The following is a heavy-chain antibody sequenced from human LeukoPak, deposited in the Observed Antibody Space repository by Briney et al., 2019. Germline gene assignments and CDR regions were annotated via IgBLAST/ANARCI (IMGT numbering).Heavy chain of an antibody. J-gene: IGHJ4*02. V-gene: IGHV3-30*03. CDR2: ISYDGNNE. D-gene: IGHD3-22*01. CDR1: GFTFDTYG. Sequence: GRSLRLCCAASGFTFDTYGMHWVRQAPGKGLEWVAVISYDGNNENYVDSVKGRFTISRDNSKNTLYLQMNSLRAEDTAVYYCATRSIYYYYFDYWGQGTLVTVSS. CDR3: ATRSIYYYYFDY.